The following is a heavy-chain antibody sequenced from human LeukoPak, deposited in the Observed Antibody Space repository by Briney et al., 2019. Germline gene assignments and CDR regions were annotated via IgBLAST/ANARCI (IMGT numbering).Heavy chain of an antibody. D-gene: IGHD1-1*01. Sequence: GGSLRLSCAASGFTFSSYGMHWVRQPPGKGLEWVAKIQQDGSGEEYVDSVKGRFTISRDNAKNSLYLQMNSLRVEDTGVYYCARENWYRFDPWGQGTLVTVSS. CDR1: GFTFSSYG. V-gene: IGHV3-7*01. J-gene: IGHJ5*02. CDR2: IQQDGSGE. CDR3: ARENWYRFDP.